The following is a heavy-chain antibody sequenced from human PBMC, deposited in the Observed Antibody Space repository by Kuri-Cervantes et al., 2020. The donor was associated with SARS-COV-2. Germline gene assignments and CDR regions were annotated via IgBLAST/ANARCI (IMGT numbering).Heavy chain of an antibody. J-gene: IGHJ3*02. CDR3: AGVEWYNWNLFDAFDI. CDR1: GFTFSSYW. CDR2: INSDGSST. D-gene: IGHD1-20*01. Sequence: GGSLRLSCAASGFTFSSYWMHWVRQAPGKGLVWASRINSDGSSTSYADSVKGRFTISRDNAKNTLYLQMNSLRAEDTAVYYCAGVEWYNWNLFDAFDIWGQGTMVTVSS. V-gene: IGHV3-74*01.